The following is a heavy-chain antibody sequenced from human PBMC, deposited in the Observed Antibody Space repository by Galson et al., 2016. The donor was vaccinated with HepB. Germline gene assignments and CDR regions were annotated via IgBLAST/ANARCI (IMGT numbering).Heavy chain of an antibody. V-gene: IGHV1-18*01. CDR2: ISAYNGET. Sequence: SVKVSCKASGYTFTNYGIGWVRQAPGQGLEWMGWISAYNGETGSAQKFQGRITMTTDASTGTAYMELRTLRSDDTAVYYCARWDGGCGGYCYIYDYWGQGTLVTVSS. D-gene: IGHD2-21*02. CDR1: GYTFTNYG. CDR3: ARWDGGCGGYCYIYDY. J-gene: IGHJ4*02.